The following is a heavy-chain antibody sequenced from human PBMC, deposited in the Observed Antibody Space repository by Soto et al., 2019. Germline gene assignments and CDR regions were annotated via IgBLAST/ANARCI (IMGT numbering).Heavy chain of an antibody. J-gene: IGHJ6*03. CDR1: GFTFSSYS. Sequence: EVQLVESGGGLVQPGGSLRLSCAASGFTFSSYSMNWVRQAPGKGLEWVSYISSSRSTIDYADSVKGRFTITRDNAKTSLYLHMNSLRAEDTTVLYCARIVVVNAAMTWVYYYYMDVWGKGTTVTVSS. CDR2: ISSSRSTI. V-gene: IGHV3-48*01. CDR3: ARIVVVNAAMTWVYYYYMDV. D-gene: IGHD2-2*01.